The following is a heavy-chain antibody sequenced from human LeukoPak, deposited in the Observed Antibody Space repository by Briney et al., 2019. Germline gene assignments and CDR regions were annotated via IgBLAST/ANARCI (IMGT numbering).Heavy chain of an antibody. J-gene: IGHJ4*02. CDR1: GGSISSYY. CDR3: ARMEAVVTPIDY. V-gene: IGHV4-59*01. CDR2: IYYSGST. D-gene: IGHD4-23*01. Sequence: SETLSLTCTVSGGSISSYYWSWIRQPPGKGLEWIGYIYYSGSTNYNPSLKSRVTISVDTSKNQFSLKLSSVTAADTAAYYCARMEAVVTPIDYWGQGTLVTVSS.